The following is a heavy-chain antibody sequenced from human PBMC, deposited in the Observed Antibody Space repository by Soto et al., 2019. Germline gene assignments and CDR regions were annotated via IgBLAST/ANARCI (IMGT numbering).Heavy chain of an antibody. D-gene: IGHD1-26*01. J-gene: IGHJ2*01. CDR2: ISYDGSNK. CDR1: GFTFSSYA. CDR3: ARDRIGAGSYWHFDL. V-gene: IGHV3-30-3*01. Sequence: QVQLVESGGGVVQPGRSLRLSCAASGFTFSSYAMHWVRQAPGKGLEWVAVISYDGSNKYYADSVKGRFTISRDNSKNTLYLQMNSLRAEDTAVYYCARDRIGAGSYWHFDLWGRGTLVTVSS.